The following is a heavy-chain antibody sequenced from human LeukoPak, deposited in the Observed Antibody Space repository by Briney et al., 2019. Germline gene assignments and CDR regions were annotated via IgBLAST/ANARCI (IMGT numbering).Heavy chain of an antibody. V-gene: IGHV4-4*07. CDR2: IYTSGST. Sequence: SETLSLTCTVSGGSISSYYWSWIRQPAGRGLEWIGRIYTSGSTNYNPSLKSRVTMSVDTSKNQFSLKLSSVTAADTAVYYCARGGPTGWFGELPVYYYYYMDVWGKGTTVTISS. J-gene: IGHJ6*03. CDR3: ARGGPTGWFGELPVYYYYYMDV. CDR1: GGSISSYY. D-gene: IGHD3-10*01.